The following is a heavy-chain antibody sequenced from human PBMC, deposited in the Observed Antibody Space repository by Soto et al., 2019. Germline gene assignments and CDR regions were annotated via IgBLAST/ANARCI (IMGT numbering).Heavy chain of an antibody. CDR1: GYTFTSYD. CDR2: MNPNSGNT. D-gene: IGHD6-13*01. CDR3: ARGRIAAAGNGFDP. Sequence: QVQLVQSGAEVKKPGASVKVSCKASGYTFTSYDINWVRQATGQGLEWMGWMNPNSGNTGYAQKFQGRVTLTRNTSISNAYMELSSLRSEDTAVYYCARGRIAAAGNGFDPWGQGTLVTVSS. J-gene: IGHJ5*02. V-gene: IGHV1-8*01.